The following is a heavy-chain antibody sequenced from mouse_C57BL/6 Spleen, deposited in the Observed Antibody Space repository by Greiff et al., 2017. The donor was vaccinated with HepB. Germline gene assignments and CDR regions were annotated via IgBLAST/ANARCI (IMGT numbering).Heavy chain of an antibody. CDR3: ARFTTVVAGDFDV. CDR1: GYTFTSYW. D-gene: IGHD1-1*01. CDR2: IYPGSGST. Sequence: VQLQQSGAELVKPGASVKMSCKASGYTFTSYWITWVKQRPGQGLEWIGDIYPGSGSTNYNEKFKSKATLTVDTSSSTAYMQLSSLTSEDSAVYYCARFTTVVAGDFDVWGTGTTVTVSS. V-gene: IGHV1-55*01. J-gene: IGHJ1*03.